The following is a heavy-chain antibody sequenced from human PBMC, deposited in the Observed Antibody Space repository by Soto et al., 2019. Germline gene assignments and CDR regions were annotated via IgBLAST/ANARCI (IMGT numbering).Heavy chain of an antibody. Sequence: QLQESGPGLVKPSQTLSLACTVSGGSFSSGGYYWSWIRQLPGKGLEWIGYIYYSGSTYYNPSLKGRFTISLDTSKNQFSLKLSSVTAAYTAVYYCARATSFSGHHGYWGQGTLVTVSS. J-gene: IGHJ4*02. V-gene: IGHV4-31*03. CDR2: IYYSGST. CDR1: GGSFSSGGYY. CDR3: ARATSFSGHHGY. D-gene: IGHD2-8*02.